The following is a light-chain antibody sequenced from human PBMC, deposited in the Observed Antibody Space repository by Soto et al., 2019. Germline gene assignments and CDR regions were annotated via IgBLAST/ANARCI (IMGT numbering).Light chain of an antibody. CDR1: QSIRRY. CDR3: QQSYSTSYT. Sequence: DIQMTQSPSSLSASVGDRVTITCRASQSIRRYLNWYQQKPGKDPKLLIYAASSLQSGVPSRFSGSGSGKDFNLTISSLQPEDFATYYCQQSYSTSYTLGQGTKLEIK. J-gene: IGKJ2*01. V-gene: IGKV1-39*01. CDR2: AAS.